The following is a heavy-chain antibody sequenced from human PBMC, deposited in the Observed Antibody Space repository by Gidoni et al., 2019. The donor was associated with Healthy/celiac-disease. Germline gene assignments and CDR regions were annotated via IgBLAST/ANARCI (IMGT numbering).Heavy chain of an antibody. Sequence: EVQLLASGGGLVQPVGSLRLSCAASGFPFSSYAMSWVRQAPGKGLEWVSAISGSGGSTYYADAVKGRFTISRDNSKNTLYLQMNSLRAEDTAVYYCAKDPITIFGVVMGYFDYWGQGTLVTVSS. CDR2: ISGSGGST. D-gene: IGHD3-3*01. CDR3: AKDPITIFGVVMGYFDY. CDR1: GFPFSSYA. V-gene: IGHV3-23*01. J-gene: IGHJ4*02.